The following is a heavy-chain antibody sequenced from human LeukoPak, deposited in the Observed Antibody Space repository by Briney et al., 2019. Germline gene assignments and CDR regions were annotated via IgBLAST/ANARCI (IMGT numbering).Heavy chain of an antibody. CDR2: IYYSGST. Sequence: PSETLSLTCTVSGGSISSYYWSWIRQPPGKGLEWIGYIYYSGSTSYNPSLKSRVTISVDTSKNQISLKVRSVTAADTAVYYCARSSEGRYYYDSSGFSYYYYYMDVWGKGTTVTISS. CDR3: ARSSEGRYYYDSSGFSYYYYYMDV. D-gene: IGHD3-22*01. V-gene: IGHV4-59*01. J-gene: IGHJ6*03. CDR1: GGSISSYY.